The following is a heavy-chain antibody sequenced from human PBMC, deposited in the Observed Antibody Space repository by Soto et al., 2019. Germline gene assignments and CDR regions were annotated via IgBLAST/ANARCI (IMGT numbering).Heavy chain of an antibody. Sequence: QVQLVESGGGVVQPGRSLRLSCAASGFTFSSYAMHWVRQAPGKGLEWVAVISYDGSNKYYADSVKGRFTISRDNSKKALYLQMSSLRAEDTAGCYCERGPRGHGMDVWGQGTTVAVSS. CDR2: ISYDGSNK. J-gene: IGHJ6*02. CDR1: GFTFSSYA. CDR3: ERGPRGHGMDV. V-gene: IGHV3-30-3*01.